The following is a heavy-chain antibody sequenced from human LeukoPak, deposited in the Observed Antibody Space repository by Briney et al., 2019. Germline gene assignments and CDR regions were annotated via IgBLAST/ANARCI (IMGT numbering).Heavy chain of an antibody. Sequence: GGSLRLSCAASGFTFDDYGMNWVRQAPGKGLEWVSGINWNGGRTGYADSVKGRFTTSRDNAKNSLYLQMNSLRAEDTALYYCASTIFGGFDPWGQGTLVTVSS. CDR2: INWNGGRT. J-gene: IGHJ5*02. V-gene: IGHV3-20*04. D-gene: IGHD3-3*01. CDR3: ASTIFGGFDP. CDR1: GFTFDDYG.